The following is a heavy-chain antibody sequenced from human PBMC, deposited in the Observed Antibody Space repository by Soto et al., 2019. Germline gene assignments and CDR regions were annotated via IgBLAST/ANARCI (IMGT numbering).Heavy chain of an antibody. D-gene: IGHD2-2*01. CDR2: INPMSRTA. J-gene: IGHJ4*02. V-gene: IGHV1-69*01. CDR3: VRGTYCCASCYFAREY. Sequence: VQLVQSGSEVKKPGSSVKVSCKASGDTSTTYVVSWVRQAPGNGLEWMGGINPMSRTAKYAEKYSGRVTITADEATKTVYLDLTSLRFEDTAVYFCVRGTYCCASCYFAREYWGQGTLVAGSS. CDR1: GDTSTTYV.